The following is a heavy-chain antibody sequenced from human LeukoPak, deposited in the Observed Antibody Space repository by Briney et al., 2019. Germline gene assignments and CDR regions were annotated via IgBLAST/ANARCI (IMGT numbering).Heavy chain of an antibody. V-gene: IGHV3-43D*03. Sequence: GGSLRLSCAASGFPFHDYAMHWVRQAPGKGLEWVSLISWDGGSTYYADSVKGRFTISKDNSKHALYLQMNSLRAEDTALYYCAKDYCSSTSCYFDYWGQGTLVTVSS. CDR3: AKDYCSSTSCYFDY. J-gene: IGHJ4*02. CDR2: ISWDGGST. CDR1: GFPFHDYA. D-gene: IGHD2-2*01.